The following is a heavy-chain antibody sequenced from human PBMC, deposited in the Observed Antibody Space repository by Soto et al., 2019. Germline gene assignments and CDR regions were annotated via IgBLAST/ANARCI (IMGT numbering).Heavy chain of an antibody. J-gene: IGHJ4*02. CDR2: ISYDGNNE. Sequence: QVQMVESGGGLGQPGRSLRLTCTASGFNFNRFAIHWVRQAPGKGLEWVAVISYDGNNEYVAVPLRDRFAISRDNSQNTVFLQIDDVRVEDTARYYCARDPSTPHWRGPEDHWGQGSLVIVSS. CDR1: GFNFNRFA. V-gene: IGHV3-30*09. D-gene: IGHD2-2*01. CDR3: ARDPSTPHWRGPEDH.